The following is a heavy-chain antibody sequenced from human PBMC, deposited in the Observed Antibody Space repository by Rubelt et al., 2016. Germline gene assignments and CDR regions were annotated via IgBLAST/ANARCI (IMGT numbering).Heavy chain of an antibody. CDR2: SSGDGETI. CDR3: ARGWLENSFDY. D-gene: IGHD3-22*01. CDR1: GVSISSSSYY. V-gene: IGHV3-11*04. Sequence: QLQLQESGPGVVKPSETLSLTCTVSGVSISSSSYYWGWIRQPPGKGLEWLSFSSGDGETIYYADSVKGRFTISRDNARNSLSLQMNSLRVEDTAVYYCARGWLENSFDYWGQGTLVTVSS. J-gene: IGHJ4*02.